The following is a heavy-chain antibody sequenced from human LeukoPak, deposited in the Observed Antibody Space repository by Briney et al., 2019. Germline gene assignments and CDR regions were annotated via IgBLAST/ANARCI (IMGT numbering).Heavy chain of an antibody. J-gene: IGHJ4*02. CDR2: ISGSGGST. CDR3: AKAGSGYSYGTNDY. D-gene: IGHD5-18*01. CDR1: GFTFSSYA. V-gene: IGHV3-23*01. Sequence: PGGSLRLSCAASGFTFSSYAMSWVRQAPGKGLEWVSAISGSGGSTYYADSVKGRFTISRDNSKNTLYLQMNSLRAEDTAVYYCAKAGSGYSYGTNDYWGQGTLVTVSS.